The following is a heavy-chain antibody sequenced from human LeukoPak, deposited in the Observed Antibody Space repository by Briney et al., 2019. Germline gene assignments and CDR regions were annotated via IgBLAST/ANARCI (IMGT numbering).Heavy chain of an antibody. D-gene: IGHD5-12*01. Sequence: GGSLRLSCAASGFTFTSYWMSWVRQAPGKGLEWVSAVGGSDYSTYYADSVKGRFTISRDHSKNTLYLQMNSLRAEDTAVYYCARGPSGYHNTGGQGTLVTVSS. CDR3: ARGPSGYHNT. V-gene: IGHV3-23*01. J-gene: IGHJ4*02. CDR1: GFTFTSYW. CDR2: VGGSDYST.